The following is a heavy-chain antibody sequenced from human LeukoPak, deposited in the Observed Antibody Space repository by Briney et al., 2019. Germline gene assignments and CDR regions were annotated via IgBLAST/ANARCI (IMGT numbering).Heavy chain of an antibody. D-gene: IGHD6-13*01. J-gene: IGHJ4*02. CDR2: IGSDNKP. V-gene: IGHV3-23*01. CDR3: ARDRAAADLDY. Sequence: GGSLRLFCEASGFTFSAYAMTWVRQAPGKGLEWVSSIGSDNKPHYSESVKGRFTISRDNSKNTLYLQMNSLRAEDTAVYYCARDRAAADLDYWGQGTLVTVSS. CDR1: GFTFSAYA.